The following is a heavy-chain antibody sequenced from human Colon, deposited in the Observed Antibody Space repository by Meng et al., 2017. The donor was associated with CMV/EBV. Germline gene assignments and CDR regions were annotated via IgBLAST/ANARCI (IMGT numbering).Heavy chain of an antibody. D-gene: IGHD2/OR15-2a*01. CDR3: AKDVSLYASLPMDF. CDR2: ISWTSGTI. V-gene: IGHV3-9*01. J-gene: IGHJ4*02. CDR1: GFDFGNSG. Sequence: SLKISCVASGFDFGNSGMHWVRQAPGRGLEWVAGISWTSGTIGYADAVRGRFTISRDNAKNSLYLEMNSLRLEDTALYYCAKDVSLYASLPMDFWGQGTPVTVSS.